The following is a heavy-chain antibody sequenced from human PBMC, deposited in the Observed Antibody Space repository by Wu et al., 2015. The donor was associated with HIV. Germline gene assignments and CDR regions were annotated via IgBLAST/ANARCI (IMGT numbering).Heavy chain of an antibody. CDR1: GYTFTGYY. CDR3: ARGGGYCSSTSCYQIYYYYYMDV. V-gene: IGHV1-46*03. CDR2: INPSGGST. D-gene: IGHD2-2*01. Sequence: QVQLVQSGAEVKKPGASVKVSCKASGYTFTGYYMHWVRQAPGQGLEWMGIINPSGGSTSYAQKFQGRVTMTRDTSTSTVYMELSSLRSEDTAVYYCARGGGYCSSTSCYQIYYYYYMDVWGKGTTVTVSS. J-gene: IGHJ6*03.